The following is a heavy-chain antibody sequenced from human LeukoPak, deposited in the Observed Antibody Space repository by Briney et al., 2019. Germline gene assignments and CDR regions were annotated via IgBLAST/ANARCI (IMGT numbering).Heavy chain of an antibody. CDR1: GYTFTDYY. CDR2: INPNSGGT. CDR3: ARVRGVNSGSYGSDY. Sequence: GASVKVSCKASGYTFTDYYMHWVRQAPGQGLEWMGWINPNSGGTNYAQKFQGRVTMTRDTSISTAYMELSRLRSDDTAVYYCARVRGVNSGSYGSDYWGQGTLVTVSS. D-gene: IGHD3-10*01. V-gene: IGHV1-2*02. J-gene: IGHJ4*02.